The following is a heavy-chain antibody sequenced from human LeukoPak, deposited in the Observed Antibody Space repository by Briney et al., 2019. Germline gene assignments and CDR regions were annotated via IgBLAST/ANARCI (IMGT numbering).Heavy chain of an antibody. CDR3: ARSYGDFWSGYYPYYFDY. CDR2: INHSGST. V-gene: IGHV4-34*01. CDR1: GFTFSSHA. J-gene: IGHJ4*02. D-gene: IGHD3-3*01. Sequence: GSLRLSCAASGFTFSSHAMSWIRQPPGKGLEWIGEINHSGSTNYNPSLKSRVTISVDTSKNQFSLKLSSVTAADTAVYYCARSYGDFWSGYYPYYFDYWGQGTLVTVSS.